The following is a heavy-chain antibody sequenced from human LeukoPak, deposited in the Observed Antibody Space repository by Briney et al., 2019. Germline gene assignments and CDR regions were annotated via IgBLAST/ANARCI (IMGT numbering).Heavy chain of an antibody. CDR1: GGSISSYY. J-gene: IGHJ4*02. CDR2: IYYSGTT. Sequence: KPSETLSLTCIVSGGSISSYYWSWIRQPPGKGLEWIGYIYYSGTTNYNPSLKSRVTISVDTSKNQFSLKLSSVTAADTAVYYCARGVYIAAAQYAYWGQGTLVTVSS. CDR3: ARGVYIAAAQYAY. V-gene: IGHV4-59*01. D-gene: IGHD6-13*01.